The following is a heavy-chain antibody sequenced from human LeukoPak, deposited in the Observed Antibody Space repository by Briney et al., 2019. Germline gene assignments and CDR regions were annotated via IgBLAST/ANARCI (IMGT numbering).Heavy chain of an antibody. CDR1: GFTFSSYW. Sequence: GGSLRLSCAASGFTFSSYWMSWVRQAPGKGLEWVANIKQDGSEKYYVDSVKGRFTISRDNAKNSLYLQMNSLRAEDTAVYYCARKRGYSYGPKDYYYYYGMDVWGQGTTVTVSS. CDR2: IKQDGSEK. V-gene: IGHV3-7*01. J-gene: IGHJ6*02. D-gene: IGHD5-18*01. CDR3: ARKRGYSYGPKDYYYYYGMDV.